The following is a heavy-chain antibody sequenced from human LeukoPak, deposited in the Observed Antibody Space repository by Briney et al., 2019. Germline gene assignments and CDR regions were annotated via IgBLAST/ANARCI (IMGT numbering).Heavy chain of an antibody. J-gene: IGHJ6*03. CDR1: GGSISSGSYY. CDR2: IYTSGST. Sequence: SETLSLTCTVCGGSISSGSYYWSWIRQPAGKGLEWIGRIYTSGSTNYNPSLKSRVTISVDTSKNQFSLKLSSVTAADTAVYYCARAGGLRLADMDVWGKGTTVTISS. D-gene: IGHD3-9*01. CDR3: ARAGGLRLADMDV. V-gene: IGHV4-61*02.